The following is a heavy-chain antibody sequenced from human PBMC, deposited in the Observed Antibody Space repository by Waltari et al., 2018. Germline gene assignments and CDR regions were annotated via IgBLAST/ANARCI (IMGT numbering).Heavy chain of an antibody. CDR2: IYHSGST. V-gene: IGHV4-31*03. CDR1: GGSISSGGYY. J-gene: IGHJ5*02. Sequence: QVQLQELGPGLVKPSQTLSLTCTVSGGSISSGGYYWSWIRQHPGKGLEWIGYIYHSGSTYYNPSLKSRVTISVDRSKNQFSLKLSSVTAADTAVYYCARAGFVVVPAAQNWFDPWGQGTLVTVSS. CDR3: ARAGFVVVPAAQNWFDP. D-gene: IGHD2-2*01.